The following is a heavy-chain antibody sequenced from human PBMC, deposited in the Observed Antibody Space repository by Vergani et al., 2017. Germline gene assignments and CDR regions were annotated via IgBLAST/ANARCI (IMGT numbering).Heavy chain of an antibody. V-gene: IGHV4-38-2*01. CDR2: IHHSGDT. CDR1: DSSIMTNPY. CDR3: ARHRGSGGFFPSSYFYGMGV. Sequence: QVQLQESGPGLVKPSETLTLTCDVSDSSIMTNPYWGWFRQSPGKGLEWIGCIHHSGDTHYNSSLMSRVSISIVSSSKFSLSLTSVTAADTAIYYCARHRGSGGFFPSSYFYGMGVWGHGTTVTVSS. J-gene: IGHJ6*02. D-gene: IGHD3-10*01.